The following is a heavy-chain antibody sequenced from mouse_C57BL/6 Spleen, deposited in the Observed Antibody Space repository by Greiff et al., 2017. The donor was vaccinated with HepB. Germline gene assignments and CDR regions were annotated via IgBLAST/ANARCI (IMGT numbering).Heavy chain of an antibody. CDR3: AREGVSRDYAMDY. Sequence: DVQLVESEGGLVQPGSSMKLSCTASGFTFSDYYMAWVRQVPEKGLEWVANINYDGSSTYYLDSLKSRFIISRDNAKNILYLQMSSLKSEDTATYYCAREGVSRDYAMDYWGQGTSVTVSS. J-gene: IGHJ4*01. V-gene: IGHV5-16*01. CDR2: INYDGSST. CDR1: GFTFSDYY.